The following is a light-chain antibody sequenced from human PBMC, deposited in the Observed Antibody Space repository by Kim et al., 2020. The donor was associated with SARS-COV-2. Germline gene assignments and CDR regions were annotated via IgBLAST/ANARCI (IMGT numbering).Light chain of an antibody. CDR2: GKN. CDR1: SLRSYD. CDR3: NSRDSSGNHYV. J-gene: IGLJ1*01. Sequence: SSELTQDPAVSVALGQTVRITCQGASLRSYDASWYQQKPGQAPVLVIYGKNNRPSGIPDRFSGSSSGNTASLTITGAQAEDEADYYCNSRDSSGNHYVFGTGTKVTVL. V-gene: IGLV3-19*01.